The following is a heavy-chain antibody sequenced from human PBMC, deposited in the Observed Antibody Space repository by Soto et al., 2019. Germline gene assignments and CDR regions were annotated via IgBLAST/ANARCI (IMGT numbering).Heavy chain of an antibody. CDR3: AKARGLLWFGPDAFDI. CDR1: GFTFSSYA. V-gene: IGHV3-23*01. Sequence: PGGSLRLSCAASGFTFSSYAMSWVRQAPGKGLEWVSAISGSGGSTYYADSVKGRFTISRDNSENTLYLQMNSLRAEDTAVYYCAKARGLLWFGPDAFDIWGQGTMVTVSS. D-gene: IGHD3-10*01. CDR2: ISGSGGST. J-gene: IGHJ3*02.